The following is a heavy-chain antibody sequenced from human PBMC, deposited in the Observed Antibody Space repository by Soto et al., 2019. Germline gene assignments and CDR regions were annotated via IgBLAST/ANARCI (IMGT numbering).Heavy chain of an antibody. J-gene: IGHJ4*02. D-gene: IGHD2-15*01. V-gene: IGHV1-18*01. Sequence: QVQLVQSGAEVKKPGASVKVSCKASGYTFTSYGISWVRQAPGQGLEWMGWISAYNGNTNYAQKLQGRVTMTTDTSTSTADMELRSLRSDDTAVYYCARDSYCSGGSCYSFGVEYYFDYWGQGTLVTVAS. CDR3: ARDSYCSGGSCYSFGVEYYFDY. CDR2: ISAYNGNT. CDR1: GYTFTSYG.